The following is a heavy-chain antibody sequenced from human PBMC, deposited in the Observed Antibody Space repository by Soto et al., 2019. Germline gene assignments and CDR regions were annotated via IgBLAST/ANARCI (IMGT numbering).Heavy chain of an antibody. V-gene: IGHV4-39*01. CDR2: IYYSVSA. CDR1: GGSISSSRYY. J-gene: IGHJ5*02. Sequence: QLQLQESCPGLVKPSETLSLTCTVSGGSISSSRYYWGWLRQPPGKGLEWIGGIYYSVSAYYNPSVKSRVTRSVDTSRNRVSRTLSSVTAADTAVYDCARYFPANNGDWFDPWGQRTLVTVSS. CDR3: ARYFPANNGDWFDP. D-gene: IGHD2-8*01.